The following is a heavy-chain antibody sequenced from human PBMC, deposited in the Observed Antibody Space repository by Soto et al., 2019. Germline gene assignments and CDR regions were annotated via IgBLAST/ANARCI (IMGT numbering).Heavy chain of an antibody. CDR1: GFTFSSYA. Sequence: GGSLSLSCAASGFTFSSYAMSWVRHAPGKGLEWVSAISGSGGSTYYADSVKGRFTISRDNSKNTLYLQMNSPRAEDTAVYYCAKGLVVVVAATTPFDYWGQGTLVTVPQ. D-gene: IGHD2-15*01. CDR2: ISGSGGST. J-gene: IGHJ4*02. V-gene: IGHV3-23*01. CDR3: AKGLVVVVAATTPFDY.